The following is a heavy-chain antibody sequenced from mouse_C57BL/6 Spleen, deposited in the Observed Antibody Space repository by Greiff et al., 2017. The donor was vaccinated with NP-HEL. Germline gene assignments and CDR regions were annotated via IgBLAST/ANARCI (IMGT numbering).Heavy chain of an antibody. V-gene: IGHV1-66*01. Sequence: VKLVESGPELVKPGASVKISCKASGYSFTSYYIHWVKQRPGQGLEWIGWIYPGSGNTKYNEKFKGKATLTADTSSSTAYMQLSSLTSEDSAVYYCARDGSSAWFAYWGQGTLVTVSA. D-gene: IGHD1-1*01. CDR1: GYSFTSYY. CDR3: ARDGSSAWFAY. J-gene: IGHJ3*01. CDR2: IYPGSGNT.